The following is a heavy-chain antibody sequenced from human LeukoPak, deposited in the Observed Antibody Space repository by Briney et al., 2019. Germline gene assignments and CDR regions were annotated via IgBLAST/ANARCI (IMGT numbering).Heavy chain of an antibody. J-gene: IGHJ5*02. CDR3: ARTRGAAGSYNWFDP. CDR1: GYSFTSYW. D-gene: IGHD6-13*01. Sequence: GESLKISCKGSGYSFTSYWIGWVRQMPGKGLEWMGIIYPGDSDTRYSPSFQGQVTISADKSISTAYLQWSSLKASDTAMYYCARTRGAAGSYNWFDPWGQGTLVTVSS. CDR2: IYPGDSDT. V-gene: IGHV5-51*01.